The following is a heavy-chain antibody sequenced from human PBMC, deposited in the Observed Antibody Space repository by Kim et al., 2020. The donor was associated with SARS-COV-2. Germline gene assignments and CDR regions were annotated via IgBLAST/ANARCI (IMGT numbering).Heavy chain of an antibody. Sequence: GGSLRLSCAASGFTFSSYSMNWVRQAPGKGLEWVSYISSSSSTIYYADSVKGRFTISRDNAKNSLYLQMNSLRAEDTAVYYCATNRGVTYYDILTEDYWGQGTLVTVSS. D-gene: IGHD3-9*01. V-gene: IGHV3-48*04. CDR1: GFTFSSYS. J-gene: IGHJ4*02. CDR3: ATNRGVTYYDILTEDY. CDR2: ISSSSSTI.